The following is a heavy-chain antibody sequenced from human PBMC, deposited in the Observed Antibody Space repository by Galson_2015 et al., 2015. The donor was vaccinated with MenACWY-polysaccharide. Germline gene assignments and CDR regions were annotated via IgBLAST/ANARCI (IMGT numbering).Heavy chain of an antibody. CDR1: GFTYRDYY. J-gene: IGHJ3*01. Sequence: SLRLSCAASGFTYRDYYMNWIRQAPGKGLEWISYISYSGNIIYYADSVKGRFTISWDTAKKSLYLLMDGLRADDTAVYHCATRSTPVDNHAFDSWGQGTMVIVSS. D-gene: IGHD1-14*01. CDR2: ISYSGNII. CDR3: ATRSTPVDNHAFDS. V-gene: IGHV3-11*01.